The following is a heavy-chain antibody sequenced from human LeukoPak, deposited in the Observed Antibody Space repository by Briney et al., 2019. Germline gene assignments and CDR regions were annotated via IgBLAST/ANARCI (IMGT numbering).Heavy chain of an antibody. CDR3: GRHGGATMVRGVLVDGFDI. CDR2: VFHSGST. V-gene: IGHV4-59*08. J-gene: IGHJ3*02. Sequence: SETLSLTCAVSGASISSYYWSWIRQPPGKGLECIGYVFHSGSTNYNPSLKSRVTISVDRTKNQFSLKLSSVTAADTAVYYCGRHGGATMVRGVLVDGFDIWGQGTMVTVSS. D-gene: IGHD3-10*01. CDR1: GASISSYY.